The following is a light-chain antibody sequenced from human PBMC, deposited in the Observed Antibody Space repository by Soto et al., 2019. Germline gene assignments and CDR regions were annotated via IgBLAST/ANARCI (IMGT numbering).Light chain of an antibody. CDR2: KAS. CDR1: QIISSW. Sequence: GDRVTITFRASQIISSWLAWYQQKPGKAPKLLIYKASSLESGVPSRFSGSGSGTELTLTISSLQPDDFATYYCQQYNSYPYTFGQGTKVDIK. V-gene: IGKV1-5*03. CDR3: QQYNSYPYT. J-gene: IGKJ2*01.